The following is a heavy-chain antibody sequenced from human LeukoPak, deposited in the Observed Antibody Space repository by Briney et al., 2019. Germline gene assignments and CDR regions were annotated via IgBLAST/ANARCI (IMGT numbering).Heavy chain of an antibody. D-gene: IGHD6-13*01. CDR1: GYTFTGYY. V-gene: IGHV1-2*02. CDR3: ATLYSSSWYFFDP. Sequence: ASVKVSCKASGYTFTGYYMHWVRQAPGQGLEWMGWINPNSGGTNYALKFQGRVTMTRDTSISTAYMELSRLRSDDTAVYYCATLYSSSWYFFDPWGQGTLVTVSS. J-gene: IGHJ5*02. CDR2: INPNSGGT.